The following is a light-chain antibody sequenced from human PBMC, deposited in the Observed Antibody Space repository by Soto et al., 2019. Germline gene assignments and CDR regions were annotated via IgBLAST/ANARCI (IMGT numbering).Light chain of an antibody. V-gene: IGLV3-1*01. J-gene: IGLJ2*01. CDR1: KLGEKY. Sequence: SYELAQAPSVSASPGQTASISCSGDKLGEKYVSWYQQKPGQTPILIIYQDTKRPSGIPERFSGSNSGNTATLTISGTQGIDEADYYCQAWDNSVANVVFGGGTKVTVL. CDR2: QDT. CDR3: QAWDNSVANVV.